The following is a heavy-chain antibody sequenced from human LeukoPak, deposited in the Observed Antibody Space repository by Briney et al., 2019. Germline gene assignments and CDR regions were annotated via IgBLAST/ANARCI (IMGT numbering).Heavy chain of an antibody. CDR3: ARDRPGYYYYGMDV. J-gene: IGHJ6*04. CDR1: GDSGSSNSAA. Sequence: SQTLSLTCAISGDSGSSNSAAWNWIRQCPARGLEWMGRTYYRSKWYNDYAVSVKSRITINPDTSKNQFSLQLNSVTPEDTAVYYCARDRPGYYYYGMDVWGKGTTVTVSS. CDR2: TYYRSKWYN. V-gene: IGHV6-1*01.